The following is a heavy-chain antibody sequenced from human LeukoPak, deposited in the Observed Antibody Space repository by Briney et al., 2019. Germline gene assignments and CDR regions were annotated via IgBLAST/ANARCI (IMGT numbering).Heavy chain of an antibody. Sequence: PGGSLRLSCAASGFTISGYGMHWVRQAPGKGLEWVAFIRYGGSNKYCTDSVKGRFTISRDTSNNTLSLQMNSLRAEDSAVYYCARNYYDSGSYPDYWGQGTLVTVSS. CDR1: GFTISGYG. CDR2: IRYGGSNK. D-gene: IGHD3-10*01. J-gene: IGHJ4*02. CDR3: ARNYYDSGSYPDY. V-gene: IGHV3-30*02.